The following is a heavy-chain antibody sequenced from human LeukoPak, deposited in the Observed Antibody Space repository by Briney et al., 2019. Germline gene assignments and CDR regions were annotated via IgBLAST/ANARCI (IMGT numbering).Heavy chain of an antibody. V-gene: IGHV3-7*01. CDR1: GFTFSSYW. D-gene: IGHD5-18*01. CDR2: IKQDGSEK. CDR3: ARVISGYTYDGLDY. J-gene: IGHJ4*02. Sequence: SGGSLRLSCAASGFTFSSYWMSWVRQAPGKGLEWVANIKQDGSEKYYVDSVKGRFTISRDNAKNTVYLQMNSLRAEDTAVYYCARVISGYTYDGLDYWGQGTLVTVSS.